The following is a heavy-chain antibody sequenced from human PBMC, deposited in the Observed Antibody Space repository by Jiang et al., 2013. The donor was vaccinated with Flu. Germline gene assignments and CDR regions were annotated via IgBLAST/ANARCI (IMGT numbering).Heavy chain of an antibody. D-gene: IGHD3-22*01. Sequence: VQLLESGGGVVRPGGSLRLSCAASGFTFDDYGMSWVRQAPGKGLEWVSGINWNGGSTGYADSVKGRFTISRDNAKNSLYLQMNSLRAEDTALYYCASITYYYDSSDYYFDYWARERWSPSPQ. J-gene: IGHJ4*02. CDR3: ASITYYYDSSDYYFDY. CDR1: GFTFDDYG. V-gene: IGHV3-20*04. CDR2: INWNGGST.